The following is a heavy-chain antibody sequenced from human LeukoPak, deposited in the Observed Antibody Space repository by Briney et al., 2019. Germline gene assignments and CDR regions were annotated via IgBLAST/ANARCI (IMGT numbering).Heavy chain of an antibody. CDR1: GGSISSYY. J-gene: IGHJ4*02. D-gene: IGHD1-26*01. CDR3: ARVVRGSYGIDY. V-gene: IGHV4-59*12. Sequence: SETLSLTCTVSGGSISSYYWSWIRQPPGKGLEWIGYIYYSGSTNYNPSLKSRVTISVDTSKNQFSLKLSSVTAADTAVYYCARVVRGSYGIDYWGQGTLVTVSS. CDR2: IYYSGST.